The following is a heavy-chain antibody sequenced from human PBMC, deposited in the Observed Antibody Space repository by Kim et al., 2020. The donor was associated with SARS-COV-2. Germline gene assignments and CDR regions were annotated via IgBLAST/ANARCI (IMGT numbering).Heavy chain of an antibody. D-gene: IGHD3-3*01. CDR3: ARAGVDFWSGYLSPAPYYYYYGMDV. J-gene: IGHJ6*02. CDR2: IYSGGST. V-gene: IGHV3-66*01. CDR1: GFTVSSNY. Sequence: GGSLRLSCAASGFTVSSNYMSWVRQAPGKGLEWVSVIYSGGSTYYADSVKGRFTISRDNSKNTLYLQMNSLRAEDTAVYYCARAGVDFWSGYLSPAPYYYYYGMDVWGQGTTVTVSS.